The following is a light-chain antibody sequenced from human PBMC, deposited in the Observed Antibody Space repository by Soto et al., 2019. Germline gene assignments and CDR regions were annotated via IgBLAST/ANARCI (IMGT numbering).Light chain of an antibody. V-gene: IGLV1-40*01. Sequence: QSVLTQPPSVSGAPGQRVTISCTGNSSNLGAGYDVHWYQQLPGTAPKLMIYGVYNRPSGVSNRFSGSKSGNTASLTISGLQAEDEADYYCSSFTNNNTPHVVFGGGTKLTVL. CDR3: SSFTNNNTPHVV. J-gene: IGLJ2*01. CDR2: GVY. CDR1: SSNLGAGYD.